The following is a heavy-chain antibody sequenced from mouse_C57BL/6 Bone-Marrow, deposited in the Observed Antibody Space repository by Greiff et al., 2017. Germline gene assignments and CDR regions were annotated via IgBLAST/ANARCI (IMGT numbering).Heavy chain of an antibody. CDR1: GFTFTDYY. Sequence: EVKLVESGGGLVQPGGSLSLSCAASGFTFTDYYMSWVRQPPGKALEWLGFIRNKANGYTTEYSASVKGRFTISRDNFQSILYLQMNALRAEDSGTYYCASQYYYGSSYGYFDVGGTGTTVTVSS. D-gene: IGHD1-1*01. CDR2: IRNKANGYTT. V-gene: IGHV7-3*01. J-gene: IGHJ1*03. CDR3: ASQYYYGSSYGYFDV.